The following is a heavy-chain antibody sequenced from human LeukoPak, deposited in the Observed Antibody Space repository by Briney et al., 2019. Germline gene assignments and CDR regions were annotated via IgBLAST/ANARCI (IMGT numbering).Heavy chain of an antibody. CDR1: GFTFSSYG. Sequence: GRSLRLSCAASGFTFSSYGMHWVRQAPGKGLEWVAVIWYDGSNKYYADSVKGRFTISRDNSKNTLYLQMNSLRAEDTAVYYCARTDRTNLLEWSSGGSGGGQGTLVTVSS. CDR3: ARTDRTNLLEWSSGGSG. J-gene: IGHJ4*02. CDR2: IWYDGSNK. V-gene: IGHV3-33*01. D-gene: IGHD3-3*01.